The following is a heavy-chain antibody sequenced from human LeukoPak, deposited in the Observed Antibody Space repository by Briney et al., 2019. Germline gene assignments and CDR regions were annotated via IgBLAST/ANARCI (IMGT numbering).Heavy chain of an antibody. Sequence: SETLSLTCTVSGVSISSYHWSWIRQPPVKGLEWIGYIYYSGSTYYNPSLKSRVTISVDTSKNQFSLKLSSVTAADTAVYYCARDRFPILGGYGMDVWGQGTTVTVSS. V-gene: IGHV4-59*12. CDR2: IYYSGST. CDR3: ARDRFPILGGYGMDV. D-gene: IGHD3-9*01. J-gene: IGHJ6*02. CDR1: GVSISSYH.